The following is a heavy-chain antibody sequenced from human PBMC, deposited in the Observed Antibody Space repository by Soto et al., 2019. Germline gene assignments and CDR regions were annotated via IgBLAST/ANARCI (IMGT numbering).Heavy chain of an antibody. V-gene: IGHV5-10-1*01. Sequence: RGESLKISCKGSGYSFTSYWISWVRQMPGKGLEWMGRIDPSDSYTNYSPSFQGHVTISADKSISTAYLQWSSLTASDTAMYYCASGYSSGRYEYYYYYGMDVWGQGTTVTVSS. D-gene: IGHD6-19*01. J-gene: IGHJ6*02. CDR1: GYSFTSYW. CDR3: ASGYSSGRYEYYYYYGMDV. CDR2: IDPSDSYT.